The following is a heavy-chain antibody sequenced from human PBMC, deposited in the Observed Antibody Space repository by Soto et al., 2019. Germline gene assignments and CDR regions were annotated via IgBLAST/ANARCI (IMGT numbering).Heavy chain of an antibody. V-gene: IGHV3-30-3*01. Sequence: GGSLRLSCAASGFSFSISPMHWVRQAPGKGPEWVALISYDGTNKFYADSVKGRFTISRDNSKSTLYLQMNSLRAEDTAVYYCARGNEGAPQNIYGMDVWGQGTTVTVSS. D-gene: IGHD1-26*01. CDR2: ISYDGTNK. CDR1: GFSFSISP. CDR3: ARGNEGAPQNIYGMDV. J-gene: IGHJ6*02.